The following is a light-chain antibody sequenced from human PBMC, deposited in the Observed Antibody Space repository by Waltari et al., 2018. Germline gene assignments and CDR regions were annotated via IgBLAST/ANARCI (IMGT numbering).Light chain of an antibody. Sequence: DIVMTQSPDSLAVSLGERATINCKSSQSVLFTPTNKNYLAWYQQKPRQPPKLLIYWASTRESGVPDRFSGSVSGTDFTLTISSLQAEDVAFYYCQQYQSFPWTFGQGTKVEIK. CDR3: QQYQSFPWT. CDR2: WAS. J-gene: IGKJ1*01. V-gene: IGKV4-1*01. CDR1: QSVLFTPTNKNY.